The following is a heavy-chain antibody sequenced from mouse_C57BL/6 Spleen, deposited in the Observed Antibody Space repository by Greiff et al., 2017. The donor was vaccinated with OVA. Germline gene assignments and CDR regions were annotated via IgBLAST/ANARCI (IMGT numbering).Heavy chain of an antibody. J-gene: IGHJ4*01. D-gene: IGHD2-4*01. CDR3: ARSPYDYDGIARDY. V-gene: IGHV1-39*01. Sequence: VQLQQSGPELVKPGASVKISCKASGYSFTDYNMNWVKQSNGKSLEWIGVINPNYGTTRYNQTFKGKATLTVDKSSSTAYMQNNSLTSEDSAVYDCARSPYDYDGIARDYWGQGTSLTVSS. CDR2: INPNYGTT. CDR1: GYSFTDYN.